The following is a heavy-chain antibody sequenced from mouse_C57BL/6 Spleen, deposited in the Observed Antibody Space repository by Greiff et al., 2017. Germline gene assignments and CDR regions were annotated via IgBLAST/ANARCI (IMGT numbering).Heavy chain of an antibody. Sequence: EVKLLESGPGLVKPSQSLSLTCSVTGYSITSGYYWNWIRQFPGNKLEWMGYISYDGSNNYNPSLKNRISITRDTSKNQFFLKLNSVTTADTATYYCARDPFAYWGQGTLVTVSA. CDR1: GYSITSGYY. CDR3: ARDPFAY. V-gene: IGHV3-6*01. J-gene: IGHJ3*01. CDR2: ISYDGSN.